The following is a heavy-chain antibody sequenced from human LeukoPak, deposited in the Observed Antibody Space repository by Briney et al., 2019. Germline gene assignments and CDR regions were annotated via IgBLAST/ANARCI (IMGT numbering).Heavy chain of an antibody. J-gene: IGHJ3*02. CDR1: GFPFNTYW. CDR3: TPEVWELQGASDI. CDR2: IKEDGSEE. Sequence: GGSLRLSCAASGFPFNTYWMTWVRQAPGKGLEWVANIKEDGSEEHYVDSVKGRFTFSRDNAKNSLYLQMNSLRAADTAVYYCTPEVWELQGASDIWGQGTMVTVSS. D-gene: IGHD1-26*01. V-gene: IGHV3-7*01.